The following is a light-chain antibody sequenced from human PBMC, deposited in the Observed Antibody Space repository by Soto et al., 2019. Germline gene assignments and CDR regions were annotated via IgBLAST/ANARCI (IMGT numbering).Light chain of an antibody. CDR1: GSALVNYNL. J-gene: IGLJ3*02. V-gene: IGLV2-23*01. CDR2: EST. CDR3: CSCVSGRPFDVL. Sequence: QSALTQPASVSGSPGQSITISCTGTGSALVNYNLVSWYQHPPGQAPRLVIYESTKRPSGVSDRFSASKSGNTASLTNSGLQAEDEADYYCCSCVSGRPFDVLFGGGTKLTVL.